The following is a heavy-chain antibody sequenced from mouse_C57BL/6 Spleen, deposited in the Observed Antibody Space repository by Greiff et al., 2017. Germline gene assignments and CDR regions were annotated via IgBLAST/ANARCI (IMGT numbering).Heavy chain of an antibody. CDR3: ARGGTTVVVPGGFDV. CDR1: GYSITSGYD. CDR2: ISYSGST. Sequence: EVKLQESGPGMVKPSQSLSLTCTVTGYSITSGYDWHWIRHFPGNKLEWMGYISYSGSTNYNPSLKSRISITHDTSKNHFFLKLNSVTTEDTATYYCARGGTTVVVPGGFDVWGTGTTVTVSS. D-gene: IGHD1-1*01. J-gene: IGHJ1*03. V-gene: IGHV3-1*01.